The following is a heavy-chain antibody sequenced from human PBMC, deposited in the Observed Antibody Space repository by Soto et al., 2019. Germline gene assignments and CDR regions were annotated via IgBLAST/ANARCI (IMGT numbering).Heavy chain of an antibody. Sequence: QVQLVQSGAEVKKPGASVKVSCKASGYTFTSYDMNWVRQAPGQRLEWMGWMNTGNGNTNYSQKFQGRVTITRDTTTSTACMKLGSMRFEDTAVNYNARDLCGCADYWGQGTLVTVSS. J-gene: IGHJ4*02. D-gene: IGHD3-16*01. CDR2: MNTGNGNT. V-gene: IGHV1-3*04. CDR1: GYTFTSYD. CDR3: ARDLCGCADY.